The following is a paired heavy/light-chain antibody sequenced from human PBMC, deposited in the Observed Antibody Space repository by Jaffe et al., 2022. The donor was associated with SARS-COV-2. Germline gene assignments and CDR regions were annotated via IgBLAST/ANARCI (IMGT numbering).Heavy chain of an antibody. CDR2: IRSKANSYAT. CDR3: TRFYYDSSGYYYDLDYFDY. J-gene: IGHJ4*02. Sequence: EVQLVESGGGLVQPGGSLKLSCAASGFTFSGSAMHWVRQASGKGLEWVGRIRSKANSYATAYAASVKGRFTISRDDSKNTAYLQMNSLKTEDTAVYYCTRFYYDSSGYYYDLDYFDYWGQGTLVTVSS. D-gene: IGHD3-22*01. V-gene: IGHV3-73*02. CDR1: GFTFSGSA.
Light chain of an antibody. CDR1: SSNIGSNT. Sequence: QSVLTQPPSASGTPGQRVTISCSGSSSNIGSNTVNWYQQLPGTAPKLLIYSNNQRPSGVPDRFSGSKSGTSASLAISGLQSEDEADYYCAAWDDSLNGPVVFGGGTKLTVL. J-gene: IGLJ2*01. CDR3: AAWDDSLNGPVV. V-gene: IGLV1-44*01. CDR2: SNN.